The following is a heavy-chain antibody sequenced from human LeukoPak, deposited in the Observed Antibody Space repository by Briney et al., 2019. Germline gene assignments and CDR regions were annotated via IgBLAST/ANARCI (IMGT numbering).Heavy chain of an antibody. D-gene: IGHD3-3*01. CDR2: ISAYNGNT. Sequence: ASVKVSCKTSGYTFSDYYIQWIRQAPGQGLEWMGWISAYNGNTNYAQKLQGRVTMTTDTSTSTAYMELRSLRSDDTAVYYCARDPPGGSGYYCDYWGQGTLVTVSA. V-gene: IGHV1-18*04. CDR3: ARDPPGGSGYYCDY. CDR1: GYTFSDYY. J-gene: IGHJ4*02.